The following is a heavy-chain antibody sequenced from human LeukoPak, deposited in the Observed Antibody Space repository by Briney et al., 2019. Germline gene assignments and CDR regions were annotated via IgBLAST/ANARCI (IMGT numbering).Heavy chain of an antibody. D-gene: IGHD4-23*01. V-gene: IGHV1-8*01. CDR2: MNPNSGNT. CDR3: ARDVSPYGGYPIYWLDP. Sequence: ASVKVSCKASGYTFTSYDINWVRQATGQGLEWMGWMNPNSGNTGYAQKFQGRVTMTRNTSISTAYMELSSLRSEDTAVYYCARDVSPYGGYPIYWLDPWGRGTLVTVSS. CDR1: GYTFTSYD. J-gene: IGHJ5*02.